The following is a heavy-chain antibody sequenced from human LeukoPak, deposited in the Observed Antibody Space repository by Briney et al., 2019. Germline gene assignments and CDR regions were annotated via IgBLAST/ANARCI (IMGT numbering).Heavy chain of an antibody. CDR1: GTSISSYY. J-gene: IGHJ4*02. Sequence: SETLSLTCTVSGTSISSYYWSWIRQPPGKGLEWIGYIYYSGSTNYNPSLKSRVTISVDTSNNKFSLKMTSVTAADTAVYYCARHQLWYYFDYRGEGTLVTVSS. D-gene: IGHD1-1*01. V-gene: IGHV4-59*08. CDR2: IYYSGST. CDR3: ARHQLWYYFDY.